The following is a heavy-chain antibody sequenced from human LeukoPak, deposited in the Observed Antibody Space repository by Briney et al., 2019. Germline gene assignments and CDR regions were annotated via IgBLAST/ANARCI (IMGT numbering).Heavy chain of an antibody. J-gene: IGHJ6*03. V-gene: IGHV4-39*01. D-gene: IGHD3-9*01. CDR3: ARMDYDILTGYYWPHYYYYYMDV. CDR1: GGSISSSSYY. CDR2: IYYSGST. Sequence: PSETLSLTCTVSGGSISSSSYYWGWIRQPPGKGLEWIGSIYYSGSTYYNPSLKSRVTISVDTSKNQFSLKLSSVTAADTAVYYCARMDYDILTGYYWPHYYYYYMDVRGKGTTVTISS.